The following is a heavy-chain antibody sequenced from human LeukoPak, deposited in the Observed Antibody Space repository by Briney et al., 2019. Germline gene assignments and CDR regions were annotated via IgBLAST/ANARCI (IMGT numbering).Heavy chain of an antibody. Sequence: PGGSLTLSCAASGFTFSSYAMSWVRQAPGMGLEWVSSIGSSGDISYYADSVKGRFTISRDNSKNTLYLQMNSLRAEDTAVYYCARDIDNGDYVVYWGQGTLVTVSS. CDR1: GFTFSSYA. V-gene: IGHV3-23*01. D-gene: IGHD4-17*01. CDR3: ARDIDNGDYVVY. J-gene: IGHJ4*02. CDR2: IGSSGDIS.